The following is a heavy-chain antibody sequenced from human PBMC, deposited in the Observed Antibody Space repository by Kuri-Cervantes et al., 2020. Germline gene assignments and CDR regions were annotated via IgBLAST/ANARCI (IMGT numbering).Heavy chain of an antibody. CDR2: IRYDGSNK. Sequence: GESLKISCAASGFGFSDHYMDWVRQPLGKGLEWVAFIRYDGSNKYYADSVKGRFTISRDNSKNTLYLQMNSLRAEDTALYYCAKDPSGGQQLRVDYFDYWGQGTLVTVSS. V-gene: IGHV3-30*02. J-gene: IGHJ4*02. CDR3: AKDPSGGQQLRVDYFDY. D-gene: IGHD6-13*01. CDR1: GFGFSDHY.